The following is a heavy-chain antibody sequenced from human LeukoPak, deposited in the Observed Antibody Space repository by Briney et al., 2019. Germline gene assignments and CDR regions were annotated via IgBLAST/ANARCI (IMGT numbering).Heavy chain of an antibody. J-gene: IGHJ4*02. CDR3: ARDYLPTTVTSRFDY. V-gene: IGHV3-33*01. CDR2: IWYDGSNK. D-gene: IGHD4-17*01. CDR1: GFTFSSYG. Sequence: GGSLRLSCAASGFTFSSYGMHWVRQAPGKGLEWVAVIWYDGSNKYYADSVKGRFTISGDNSKNTLYLQMNSLRAEDTAVYYCARDYLPTTVTSRFDYWGQGTLVTVSS.